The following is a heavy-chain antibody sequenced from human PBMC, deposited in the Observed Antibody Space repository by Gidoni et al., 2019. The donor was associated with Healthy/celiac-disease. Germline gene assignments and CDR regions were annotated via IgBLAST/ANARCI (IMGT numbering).Heavy chain of an antibody. Sequence: EVQLVASGGGLVQPGGSLRLSCAASGFTFSSYAMHWVRQAPGKGLEYVSAISSNGGSTYYANSVKGRFTISRDNSKNTLYLQMGSLRAEDMAVYYCARVSPGVQDAFDIWGQGTMVTVSS. D-gene: IGHD3-10*01. J-gene: IGHJ3*02. V-gene: IGHV3-64*01. CDR3: ARVSPGVQDAFDI. CDR1: GFTFSSYA. CDR2: ISSNGGST.